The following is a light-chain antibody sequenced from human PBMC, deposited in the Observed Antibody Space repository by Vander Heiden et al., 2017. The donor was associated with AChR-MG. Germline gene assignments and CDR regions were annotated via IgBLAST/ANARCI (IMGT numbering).Light chain of an antibody. CDR1: SSDVGSYNF. Sequence: QSALTQPPSVSGSPGQSITISCTGTSSDVGSYNFVSWYQQHPGKAPKLMIYAVSKRPSGVSNRFSGSKSSNTASLTISGLQAEDEADYYCCSYAGSSTFVFGGGTKLTVL. CDR2: AVS. V-gene: IGLV2-23*02. J-gene: IGLJ2*01. CDR3: CSYAGSSTFV.